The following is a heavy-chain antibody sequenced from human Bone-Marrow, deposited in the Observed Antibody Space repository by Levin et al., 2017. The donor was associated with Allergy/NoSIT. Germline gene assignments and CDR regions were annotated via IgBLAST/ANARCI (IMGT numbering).Heavy chain of an antibody. CDR2: MSDSGTP. CDR3: ARRLSRAYYDS. D-gene: IGHD3-22*01. J-gene: IGHJ4*02. Sequence: ESLKISCAVSGDSVTSGPYYWDWIRQPPPPGKGLEWIGSMSDSGTPYYNPSLHSRVTIAVDTSRSQFSLKLSSVTAADAAIYYCARRLSRAYYDSWGQGTLVTVSS. V-gene: IGHV4-39*01. CDR1: GDSVTSGPYY.